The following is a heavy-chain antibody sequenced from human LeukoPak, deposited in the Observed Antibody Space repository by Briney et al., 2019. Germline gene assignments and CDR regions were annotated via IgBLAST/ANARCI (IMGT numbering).Heavy chain of an antibody. J-gene: IGHJ4*02. Sequence: ASVTVSCKASGYTFTAYYLHWVRQAPGQGREWMGWINPYSGGTNYVQKFQDRVTMTRDTSTSTLYMELSSLRSEDTAVYYCAREPGGKYCFDYWGQGALVTVSP. CDR1: GYTFTAYY. D-gene: IGHD3-16*01. V-gene: IGHV1-2*02. CDR3: AREPGGKYCFDY. CDR2: INPYSGGT.